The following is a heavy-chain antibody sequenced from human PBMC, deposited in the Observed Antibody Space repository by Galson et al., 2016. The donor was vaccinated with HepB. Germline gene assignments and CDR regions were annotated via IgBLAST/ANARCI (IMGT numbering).Heavy chain of an antibody. CDR3: TTGTLSRSWNGDYYDY. D-gene: IGHD6-13*01. CDR2: IFHSGLT. J-gene: IGHJ4*02. CDR1: GGSISSANW. V-gene: IGHV4-4*02. Sequence: GTLSLTCAVSGGSISSANWWSWVRQPPGKGLEWVGEIFHSGLTNYSPSLKSRVSLSVDKSQNHFSLTLTSVSVADTAVYYCTTGTLSRSWNGDYYDYWGQGPLATVSS.